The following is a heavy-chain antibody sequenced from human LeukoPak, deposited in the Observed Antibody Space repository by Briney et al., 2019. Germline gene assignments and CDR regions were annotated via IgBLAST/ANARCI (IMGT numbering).Heavy chain of an antibody. CDR3: AKGGPLDCSSTSCYFLGRNSPIPPYYYYYYMDV. CDR1: GFTFSSYA. Sequence: PGGSLRLSCAASGFTFSSYAMSWVRQAPGKGLEWVSAISGSGGSTYYADSVKGRFTISRDNSKNTLYLQMNSLRAEDTAVYYCAKGGPLDCSSTSCYFLGRNSPIPPYYYYYYMDVWGKGTTVTVSS. CDR2: ISGSGGST. J-gene: IGHJ6*03. D-gene: IGHD2-2*01. V-gene: IGHV3-23*01.